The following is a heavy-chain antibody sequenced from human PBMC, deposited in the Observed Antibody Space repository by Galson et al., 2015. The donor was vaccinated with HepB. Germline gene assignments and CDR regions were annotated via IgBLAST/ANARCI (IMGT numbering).Heavy chain of an antibody. Sequence: SLRLSCAASGFTFRSYAMSWVRQAPGKGLEWVSVIYNGGSTYYADSVKDRFTISRDNSKNTLFLQMNNLRAEDTAVYFCASRHGEQWLVNDYWGQGTLVTVSS. CDR2: IYNGGST. CDR3: ASRHGEQWLVNDY. J-gene: IGHJ4*02. D-gene: IGHD6-19*01. CDR1: GFTFRSYA. V-gene: IGHV3-66*01.